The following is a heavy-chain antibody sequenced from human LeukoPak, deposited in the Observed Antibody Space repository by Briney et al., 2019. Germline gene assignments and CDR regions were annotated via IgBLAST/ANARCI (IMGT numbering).Heavy chain of an antibody. V-gene: IGHV1-18*01. D-gene: IGHD1-14*01. J-gene: IGHJ4*02. Sequence: ASVKLSCKASGFAFNKYGFSWVRQAPGQGPELLGWISAYDGRTNYAQNRQGRLTLTTDTSTTPAYMELRSLTSDDTAVYYCARDPSNTVGRNIYFDYWGQGTLVTVSS. CDR1: GFAFNKYG. CDR3: ARDPSNTVGRNIYFDY. CDR2: ISAYDGRT.